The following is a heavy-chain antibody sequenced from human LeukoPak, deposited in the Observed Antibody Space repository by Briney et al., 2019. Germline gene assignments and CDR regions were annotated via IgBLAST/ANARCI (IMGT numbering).Heavy chain of an antibody. CDR1: GLTFSSSW. D-gene: IGHD2-2*01. Sequence: PGGSLRLSCAVSGLTFSSSWMDWVRQAPGKGLEWVASINPDGNKKYSADSVKGRFTISRNNAENSLYLQMNSLRAEDTAVYYCARDQYCGSTSCPNIAAIGMLISRGAFDYWGQGTLVTVSS. CDR3: ARDQYCGSTSCPNIAAIGMLISRGAFDY. CDR2: INPDGNKK. J-gene: IGHJ4*02. V-gene: IGHV3-7*03.